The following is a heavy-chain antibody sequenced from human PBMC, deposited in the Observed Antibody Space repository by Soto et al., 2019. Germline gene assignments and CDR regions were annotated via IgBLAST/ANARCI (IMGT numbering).Heavy chain of an antibody. Sequence: QLQLQESGPGLVKPSETLSLTCTVSGGSISSSSYYWGWIRQPPGKGLEWIGSIYYSGSTYYNPSLKSRVTISVDTSKNQFSLKLSSVTAADTAVYYCARHHYDFWSGYYPGWFDPWGQGTLVTVSS. V-gene: IGHV4-39*01. J-gene: IGHJ5*02. CDR3: ARHHYDFWSGYYPGWFDP. CDR2: IYYSGST. D-gene: IGHD3-3*01. CDR1: GGSISSSSYY.